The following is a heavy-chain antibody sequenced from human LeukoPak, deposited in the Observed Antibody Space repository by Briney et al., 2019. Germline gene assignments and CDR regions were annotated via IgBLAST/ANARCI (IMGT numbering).Heavy chain of an antibody. V-gene: IGHV1-24*01. J-gene: IGHJ4*02. CDR3: ATDLYCGGDCSDHY. Sequence: GASVKVSCKVSGYTLTELSMHWVRQAPGKGLEWMGGFDPEDGETIYAQKFQGRVTMTEDTSTDKAYMELSSLRSEDTAVYYCATDLYCGGDCSDHYWGQGTLVTVSS. D-gene: IGHD2-21*02. CDR1: GYTLTELS. CDR2: FDPEDGET.